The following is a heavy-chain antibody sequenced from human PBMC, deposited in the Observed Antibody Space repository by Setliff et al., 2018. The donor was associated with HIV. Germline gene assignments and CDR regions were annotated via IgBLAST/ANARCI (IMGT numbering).Heavy chain of an antibody. CDR1: GLTFEYYA. Sequence: GESLKISCAAPGLTFEYYAMTWVRQAPGKGLEWVSGISGSGDRTYYAPAVRGRFTISRDNVKNILYLQMNNLRAEDTALYFCAQDYTATFWEYNWFDPWGQGTLVTV. V-gene: IGHV3-23*01. CDR3: AQDYTATFWEYNWFDP. D-gene: IGHD2-15*01. J-gene: IGHJ5*02. CDR2: ISGSGDRT.